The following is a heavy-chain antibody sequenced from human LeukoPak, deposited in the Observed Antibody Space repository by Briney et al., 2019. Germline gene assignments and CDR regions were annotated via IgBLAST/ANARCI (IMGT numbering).Heavy chain of an antibody. V-gene: IGHV3-64*01. CDR1: GFTFSSYA. Sequence: GGSLRLSCAASGFTFSSYAMHWVRQAPGKGLEYVSAISSNGGSTYYANSVKGRFTISRDNSKNTLYLQMGSLRAEDMAVYYCARGVSGSCDYWGQGTLVTVSS. J-gene: IGHJ4*02. CDR2: ISSNGGST. CDR3: ARGVSGSCDY. D-gene: IGHD1-26*01.